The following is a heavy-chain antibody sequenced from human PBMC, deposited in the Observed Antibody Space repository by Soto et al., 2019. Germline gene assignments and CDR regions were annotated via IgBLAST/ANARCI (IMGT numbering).Heavy chain of an antibody. CDR3: ARGRYCLPGRCFPNWFDS. CDR2: IYKSATT. J-gene: IGHJ5*01. CDR1: GDSISSVDYF. Sequence: PSETLSLTCSVSGDSISSVDYFWAWIRQPPGQALEYIGYIYKSATTYYNPSSESRVDISLDTSKSQFSLNVTSVTAADTAVYFGARGRYCLPGRCFPNWFDSWGQGTLVTVSS. D-gene: IGHD2-15*01. V-gene: IGHV4-30-4*01.